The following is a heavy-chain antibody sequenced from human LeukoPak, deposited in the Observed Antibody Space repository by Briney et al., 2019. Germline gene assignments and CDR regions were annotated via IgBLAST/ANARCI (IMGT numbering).Heavy chain of an antibody. CDR1: GFTFSSYA. CDR2: ISGSGGST. Sequence: GGSLRLSCAASGFTFSSYAMCWVRQAPGKGLEWVSAISGSGGSTYYADSVKGRFTISRDNSKNTLYLQMNSLRAEDTAVYYCATQDYYDSSGYYYKAFDIWGQGTMVTVSS. V-gene: IGHV3-23*01. CDR3: ATQDYYDSSGYYYKAFDI. D-gene: IGHD3-22*01. J-gene: IGHJ3*02.